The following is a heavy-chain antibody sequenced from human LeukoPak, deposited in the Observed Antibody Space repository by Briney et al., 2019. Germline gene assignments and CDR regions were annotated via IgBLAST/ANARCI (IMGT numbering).Heavy chain of an antibody. CDR3: ARVGSTSCPRLVGCTYYYYYMDV. J-gene: IGHJ6*03. D-gene: IGHD2-2*01. Sequence: PSETLSLTCTVSGGSISSYYWSWIRQPPGKGLEWIGYIYYSGSTNYNPSLKSRVTISVDTSKNQFSLKLSSVTAADTAVYYCARVGSTSCPRLVGCTYYYYYMDVWGKGTTVTVSS. CDR1: GGSISSYY. CDR2: IYYSGST. V-gene: IGHV4-59*01.